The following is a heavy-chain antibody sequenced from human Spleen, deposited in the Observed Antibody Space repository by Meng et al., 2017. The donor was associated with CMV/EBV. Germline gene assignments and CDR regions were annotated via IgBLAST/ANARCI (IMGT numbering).Heavy chain of an antibody. Sequence: GESLKISCAASGFTFSSYAMSWVRQAPGKGLEWVSAISGSGGSIYYADSVKGRFTISRDNAKNSLYLQMNSLRAEDTAVYYCARVVCYGYDYWGQGTLVTVPS. J-gene: IGHJ4*02. V-gene: IGHV3-23*01. CDR3: ARVVCYGYDY. D-gene: IGHD2-8*01. CDR1: GFTFSSYA. CDR2: ISGSGGSI.